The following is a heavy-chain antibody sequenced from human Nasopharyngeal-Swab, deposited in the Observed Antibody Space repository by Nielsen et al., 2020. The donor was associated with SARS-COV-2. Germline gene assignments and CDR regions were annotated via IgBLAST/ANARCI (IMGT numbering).Heavy chain of an antibody. CDR2: SNHSGST. Sequence: WIRQPPGRGLEWIGESNHSGSTNYNPSLNSRVTISVDTSKNQFSLKLSSVTAADTAVYYCASVGSSSWYQLWFDPWGQATLVTVSS. D-gene: IGHD6-13*01. J-gene: IGHJ5*02. CDR3: ASVGSSSWYQLWFDP. V-gene: IGHV4-34*01.